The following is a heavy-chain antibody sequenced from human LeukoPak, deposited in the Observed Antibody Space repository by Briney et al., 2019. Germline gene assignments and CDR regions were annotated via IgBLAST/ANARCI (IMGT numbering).Heavy chain of an antibody. CDR3: ARRIQLWQSGGRWVDW. J-gene: IGHJ4*02. CDR1: GCYFTATH. V-gene: IGHV1-2*02. Sequence: ASVKDSCKTSGCYFTATHMNGVGQAPGQGLEWMGWINPNSGGTNYAQKFQGRVTMTRDTSISTAYMELSRPRTDHQGVCDRARRIQLWQSGGRWVDWWGQGTLVTVSS. D-gene: IGHD5-18*01. CDR2: INPNSGGT.